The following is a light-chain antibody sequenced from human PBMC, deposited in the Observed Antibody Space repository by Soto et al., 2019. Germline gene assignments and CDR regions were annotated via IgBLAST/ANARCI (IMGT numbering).Light chain of an antibody. J-gene: IGKJ2*01. CDR1: QSVSSN. CDR2: GAS. CDR3: QQYKNWPSYT. Sequence: EIVMTQSPGTLSVSPGERATLSCRASQSVSSNLAWYQQKLGQAPRLLIYGASTRATGIPARFSGSGSGTEFTLTISSLQSEDFAVYYCQQYKNWPSYTFGQGTKLEIK. V-gene: IGKV3-15*01.